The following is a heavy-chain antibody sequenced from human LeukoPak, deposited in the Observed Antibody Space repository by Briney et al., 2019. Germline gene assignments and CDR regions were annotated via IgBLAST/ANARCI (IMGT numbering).Heavy chain of an antibody. CDR3: ARDFATMIDDAFDI. CDR2: IKQDGSEK. J-gene: IGHJ3*02. Sequence: GGSLRLSCAASGFTFSSYWMSWVRQAPGKGLEWVANIKQDGSEKYYVDSVKGRFTISRDNAKNSLYLRMNSLRAEDTAVYYCARDFATMIDDAFDIWGQGTMVTVSS. V-gene: IGHV3-7*01. D-gene: IGHD3-22*01. CDR1: GFTFSSYW.